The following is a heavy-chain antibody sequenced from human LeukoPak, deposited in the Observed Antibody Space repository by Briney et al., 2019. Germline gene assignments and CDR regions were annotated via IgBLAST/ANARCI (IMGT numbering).Heavy chain of an antibody. J-gene: IGHJ4*02. V-gene: IGHV4-31*03. Sequence: SQTLSLTCTVSGGSISSGDNYWSWIRQHPGKGLEWIGYIHYSGSTHYNPSLKSRVIISVDTSKNQFSLKLRSVAAADTAVYYCARSRAGFTVIYFDYWGQGTLVTVSS. CDR2: IHYSGST. D-gene: IGHD4-17*01. CDR1: GGSISSGDNY. CDR3: ARSRAGFTVIYFDY.